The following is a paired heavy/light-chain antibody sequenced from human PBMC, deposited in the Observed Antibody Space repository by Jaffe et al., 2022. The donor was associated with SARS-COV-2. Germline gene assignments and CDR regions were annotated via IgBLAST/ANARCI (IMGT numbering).Heavy chain of an antibody. J-gene: IGHJ1*01. CDR2: IWSDGSNK. D-gene: IGHD1-26*01. CDR1: GFTFSRYG. V-gene: IGHV3-33*01. CDR3: ARGLSTGYSDNWFGAY. Sequence: QVQLVESGGGVVQPGKSLRLSCAASGFTFSRYGMQWVRQAPGKGLEWVAVIWSDGSNKHYADSVKGRFTISRDNSNNTMYMEMNSLTADDTAVYYCARGLSTGYSDNWFGAYWGQGTLVTVSS.
Light chain of an antibody. CDR3: SSYAGSDVVV. CDR1: SSDVGGYTY. V-gene: IGLV2-8*01. Sequence: QSALTQPPSASGSPGQSVTISCTGTSSDVGGYTYVSWYQQHPGKAPKLLIYEVAARPSGVPDRFSGSKSGNTASLTVSGLQADDEADYYCSSYAGSDVVVFGGGTKLTVL. J-gene: IGLJ2*01. CDR2: EVA.